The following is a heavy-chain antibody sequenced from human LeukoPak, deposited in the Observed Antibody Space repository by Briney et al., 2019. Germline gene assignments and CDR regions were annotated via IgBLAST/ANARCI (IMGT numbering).Heavy chain of an antibody. J-gene: IGHJ6*03. CDR3: AATSFRSGSLSGVHGYLYMEV. V-gene: IGHV4-4*02. CDR2: IYHSGST. CDR1: GGSISSSNW. D-gene: IGHD3-3*01. Sequence: PSGTLSLTCAVSGGSISSSNWWSWVRQPPGKGLEWIGEIYHSGSTNYNPSLKSRVTISVDKSKDQFSLKLSSVTAADTAVYYCAATSFRSGSLSGVHGYLYMEVWGKGTTVFVSS.